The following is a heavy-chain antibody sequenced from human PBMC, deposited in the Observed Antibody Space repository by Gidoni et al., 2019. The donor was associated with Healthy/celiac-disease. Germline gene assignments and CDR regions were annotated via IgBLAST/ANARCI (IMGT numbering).Heavy chain of an antibody. Sequence: EVQLVGSGGGLVKPGGSLRLSCAASGVTFSSYSMTWVRQAPGKGLEWVSSISSSSSYIYYADSVKCRFTISRDNAKNSLYLQMNSLRAEDTAVYYCARDSDYGDYVGYYYYYGMDVWGQGTTVTVSS. D-gene: IGHD4-17*01. CDR1: GVTFSSYS. CDR2: ISSSSSYI. CDR3: ARDSDYGDYVGYYYYYGMDV. J-gene: IGHJ6*02. V-gene: IGHV3-21*01.